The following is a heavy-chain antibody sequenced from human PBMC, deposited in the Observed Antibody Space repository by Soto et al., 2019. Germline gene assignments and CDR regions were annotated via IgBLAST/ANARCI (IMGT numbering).Heavy chain of an antibody. D-gene: IGHD6-19*01. Sequence: GGSLRLSCAASGFTFSSYWMSWVRQAPGKGLGWVANIKQDGSEKYYVDSVKGRFTISRDNAKNSLYLQMNSLRAEDTAVYYCARVYFGSGWYYYYYSGMDVWGQGPTVTVSS. CDR3: ARVYFGSGWYYYYYSGMDV. J-gene: IGHJ6*02. V-gene: IGHV3-7*01. CDR2: IKQDGSEK. CDR1: GFTFSSYW.